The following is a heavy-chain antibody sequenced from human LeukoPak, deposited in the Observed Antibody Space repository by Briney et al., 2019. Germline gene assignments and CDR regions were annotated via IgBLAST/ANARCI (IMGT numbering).Heavy chain of an antibody. CDR2: IYYSGST. Sequence: SETLSLTCTVSGGSISSYYWSWIRQPPGKGLEWIGYIYYSGSTNYNPSLKSRVTISVDTSKNQFSLKLSSVTAADTAVYYCARVGLTVTTDYFDYWGQGTLVTVSS. CDR1: GGSISSYY. J-gene: IGHJ4*02. D-gene: IGHD4-17*01. CDR3: ARVGLTVTTDYFDY. V-gene: IGHV4-59*01.